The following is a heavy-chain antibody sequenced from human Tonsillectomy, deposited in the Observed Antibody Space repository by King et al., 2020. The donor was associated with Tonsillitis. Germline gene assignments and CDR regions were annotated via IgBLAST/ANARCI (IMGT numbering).Heavy chain of an antibody. Sequence: VQLVESGGDLVKPGGSLRLSCAVSGLTFNNAWMTWVRQAPGKGLEWVGRIRTNIEGGTTDYAAPVEGRLTISRDDSKATLYLQMSSLKTEDTAVYYCSIGLGRTNGDFWGQGTLVTVSS. J-gene: IGHJ4*02. CDR1: GLTFNNAW. V-gene: IGHV3-15*01. D-gene: IGHD1-14*01. CDR3: SIGLGRTNGDF. CDR2: IRTNIEGGTT.